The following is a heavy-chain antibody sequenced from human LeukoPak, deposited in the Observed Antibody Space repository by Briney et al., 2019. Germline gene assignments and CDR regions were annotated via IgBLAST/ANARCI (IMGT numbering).Heavy chain of an antibody. CDR2: IYYSGST. J-gene: IGHJ4*02. CDR1: SFSGYY. V-gene: IGHV4-39*01. Sequence: SFSGYYMSWIRQPPGKGLEWIGSIYYSGSTYYNPSLKSRVTISVDTSKNQFSLKLSSVTAADTAVYYCARHGWDIVVVVAAPYFDYWGQGTLVTVSS. D-gene: IGHD2-15*01. CDR3: ARHGWDIVVVVAAPYFDY.